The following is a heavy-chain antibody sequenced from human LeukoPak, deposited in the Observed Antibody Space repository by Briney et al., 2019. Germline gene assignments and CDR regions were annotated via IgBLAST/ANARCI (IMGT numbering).Heavy chain of an antibody. CDR1: GFTFSDYS. Sequence: GGSLRLSCAASGFTFSDYSMNWVRQAPGKGLEWVANIKQDGTEKRYVDPVKGRFTISRDNAKNSLYLQMNSLRAEDTAVYYCARAPATNEWRCMDYWGQGTLVTVSS. D-gene: IGHD2-8*02. CDR3: ARAPATNEWRCMDY. CDR2: IKQDGTEK. J-gene: IGHJ4*02. V-gene: IGHV3-7*01.